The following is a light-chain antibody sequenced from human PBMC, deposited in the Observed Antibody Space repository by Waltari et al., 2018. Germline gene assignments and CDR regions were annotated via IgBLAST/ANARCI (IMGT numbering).Light chain of an antibody. CDR3: QVWDSSSAHLV. Sequence: VLTQPPSASAAAEPAASTTWGGNNGGRERLRWYQQKPGQAPVLVVYDDSDRPSGIPERFSGSNSGNTATLTISRVEAGDEADYYCQVWDSSSAHLVFGGGTKLTVL. CDR2: DDS. CDR1: NGGRER. V-gene: IGLV3-21*02. J-gene: IGLJ3*02.